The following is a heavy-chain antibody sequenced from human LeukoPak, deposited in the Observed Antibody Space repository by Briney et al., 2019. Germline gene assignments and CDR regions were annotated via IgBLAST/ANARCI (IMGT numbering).Heavy chain of an antibody. CDR3: AKIASVTYYYDSSGYDY. D-gene: IGHD3-22*01. CDR2: ISGSGGST. CDR1: GFTFSSYA. J-gene: IGHJ4*02. Sequence: GGSLRLSCAASGFTFSSYAMSWVRQAPGKGLEWVSAISGSGGSTYYADSVKGRFTISRDNSKNTLYLQMNSLRAKDTAVYYCAKIASVTYYYDSSGYDYWGQGTLVTVSS. V-gene: IGHV3-23*01.